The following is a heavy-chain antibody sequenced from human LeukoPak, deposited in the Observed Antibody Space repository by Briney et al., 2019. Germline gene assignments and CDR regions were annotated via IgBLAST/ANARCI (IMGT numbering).Heavy chain of an antibody. Sequence: GGSLGLSCAASGFTFSSYAMSWVRQAPGKGLEWASAISGSDRSTYYADSVKGRFTISRDNSKNTLYMQMNSLRAEDTAVYYCAKDDDGSGSYPSFHYWGQGTLVTVSS. D-gene: IGHD3-10*01. CDR3: AKDDDGSGSYPSFHY. CDR2: ISGSDRST. J-gene: IGHJ4*02. V-gene: IGHV3-23*01. CDR1: GFTFSSYA.